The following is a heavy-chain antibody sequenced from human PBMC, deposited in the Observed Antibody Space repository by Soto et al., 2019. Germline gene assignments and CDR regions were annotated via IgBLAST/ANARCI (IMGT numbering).Heavy chain of an antibody. CDR1: GFNFKKFA. V-gene: IGHV3-23*01. CDR2: ISCCGGST. Sequence: PGGSLRLSCVASGFNFKKFAMAWVRQAPGEGLEWVSGISCCGGSTSYADSVKGRFSIARDDSKNTLYLQMNSLRAEDTAVYYCAKGSEIVVASDAFDIWGQGTMVTVSS. CDR3: AKGSEIVVASDAFDI. D-gene: IGHD3-22*01. J-gene: IGHJ3*02.